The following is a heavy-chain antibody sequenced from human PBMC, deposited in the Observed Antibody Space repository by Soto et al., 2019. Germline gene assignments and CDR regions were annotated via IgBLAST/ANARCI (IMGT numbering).Heavy chain of an antibody. J-gene: IGHJ4*02. CDR1: GFTFSSYA. CDR3: AKRPLTAAGFDY. V-gene: IGHV3-23*01. CDR2: ITGSGGGT. D-gene: IGHD6-13*01. Sequence: PGGSLRLSCAASGFTFSSYAMTWVRQAPGKGLEWVSVITGSGGGTYFVDSVKGRFTISRDNSKNTVYLQMNSLRAEDTAVYYCAKRPLTAAGFDYWSQGTLVTVSS.